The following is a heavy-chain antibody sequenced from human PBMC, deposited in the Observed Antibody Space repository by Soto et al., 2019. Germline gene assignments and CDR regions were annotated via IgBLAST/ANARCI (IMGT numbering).Heavy chain of an antibody. CDR2: ISYDGSNK. Sequence: GGSLRLACAASGFTFSSYGMHWVRQAPGKGLEWVAVISYDGSNKYYADSVKGRFTISRDNSENTVYLQMNSLRAEDTAVYFCARDLAPNFYSGSYFDYWGQGSLVTVSS. D-gene: IGHD1-26*01. CDR1: GFTFSSYG. CDR3: ARDLAPNFYSGSYFDY. J-gene: IGHJ4*02. V-gene: IGHV3-30*03.